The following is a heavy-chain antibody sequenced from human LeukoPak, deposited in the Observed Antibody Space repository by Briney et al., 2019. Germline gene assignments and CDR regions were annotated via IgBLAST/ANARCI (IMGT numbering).Heavy chain of an antibody. D-gene: IGHD3-10*01. CDR2: IYHSGST. V-gene: IGHV4-4*02. CDR3: ARGLLWFGESYDAFDI. CDR1: GGSISSSNW. Sequence: SGTLSLTCAVSGGSISSSNWWSWVRQPPGKGLEWIGEIYHSGSTNYNPSLKSRVTISVDKSKNQFSLKLSSVTAADTAVYYCARGLLWFGESYDAFDIWGQGTMVTDSS. J-gene: IGHJ3*02.